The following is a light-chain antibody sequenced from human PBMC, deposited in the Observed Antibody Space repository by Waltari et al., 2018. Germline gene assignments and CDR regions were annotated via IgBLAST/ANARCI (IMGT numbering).Light chain of an antibody. CDR2: QDN. V-gene: IGLV3-1*01. CDR3: QAWVSKTAVV. CDR1: HLGEKN. Sequence: SYEVTQPPPVSLYPGQTASSTCPGDHLGEKNPSWYQQRPGQSPLLVIYQDNKRPSGIPQRFSGSNSGNRVTLTISGAQAVDEADYYCQAWVSKTAVVFGGGTQLTVL. J-gene: IGLJ2*01.